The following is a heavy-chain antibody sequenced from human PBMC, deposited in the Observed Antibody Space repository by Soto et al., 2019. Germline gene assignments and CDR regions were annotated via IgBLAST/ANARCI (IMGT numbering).Heavy chain of an antibody. Sequence: SETLSLTCTVSGGSISSSSYYWGWIRQPPGKGLEWIGSIYYSGSTYYNPSLKSRVTICVDTSKNQFSLKLSSVTAADTAVYYCARRGGYCSGGSCTPYYYYYMDVWGKGTTVTVSS. CDR2: IYYSGST. J-gene: IGHJ6*03. V-gene: IGHV4-39*01. CDR1: GGSISSSSYY. D-gene: IGHD2-15*01. CDR3: ARRGGYCSGGSCTPYYYYYMDV.